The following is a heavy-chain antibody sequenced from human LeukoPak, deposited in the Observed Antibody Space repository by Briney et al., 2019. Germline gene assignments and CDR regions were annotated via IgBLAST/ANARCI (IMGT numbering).Heavy chain of an antibody. D-gene: IGHD1-14*01. Sequence: ASVKVSCKASGYNFINYGISWVRQAPGQGLDWMGWISTYNGNSIYAQKFQGRVTITTDTSTSTGYMDLRSLTSADTAVYYCARVARTAVGIRYYFDEWGQGTLVSVSS. CDR2: ISTYNGNS. CDR3: ARVARTAVGIRYYFDE. J-gene: IGHJ4*02. CDR1: GYNFINYG. V-gene: IGHV1-18*01.